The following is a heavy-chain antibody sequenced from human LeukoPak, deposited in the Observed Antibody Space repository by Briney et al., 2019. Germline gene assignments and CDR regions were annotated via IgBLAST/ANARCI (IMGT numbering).Heavy chain of an antibody. J-gene: IGHJ4*02. CDR2: ISSSSSYI. Sequence: GGSLRLSCAASGFTFSSYSMNWVRQAPGKGLEWVSSISSSSSYIYYADSVKGRFTISRDNAKNSLYLQMNSLRAEDTAVYYCARLTLIVVAGRMLDYWGQGTLVTVSS. D-gene: IGHD6-19*01. CDR1: GFTFSSYS. V-gene: IGHV3-21*01. CDR3: ARLTLIVVAGRMLDY.